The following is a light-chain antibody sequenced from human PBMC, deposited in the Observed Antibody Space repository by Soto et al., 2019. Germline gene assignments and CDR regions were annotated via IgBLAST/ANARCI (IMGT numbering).Light chain of an antibody. CDR3: QQRHMWPIT. CDR2: GVS. J-gene: IGKJ5*01. V-gene: IGKV3D-15*01. CDR1: QSVSSN. Sequence: EIVMTQSPATLSVSPGERATLSCRASQSVSSNLACYQQKPGQAPRLLIYGVSGRATGIPDRFSGSGSGTDFTLTISSLEPEDSAVYYCQQRHMWPITFGQGTRLEIK.